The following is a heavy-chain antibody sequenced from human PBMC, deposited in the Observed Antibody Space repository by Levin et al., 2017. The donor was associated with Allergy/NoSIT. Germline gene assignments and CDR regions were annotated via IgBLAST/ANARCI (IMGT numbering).Heavy chain of an antibody. Sequence: LSLTCAASGFTFDDYAMHWVRQAPGKGLEWVSGISWNSGNIGYADSVKGRFTISRDSAKSSLYLQMNSLRAEDTALYYCAKGADSSGSANVFDIWGQGTMVTVSS. J-gene: IGHJ3*02. CDR1: GFTFDDYA. D-gene: IGHD3-22*01. CDR3: AKGADSSGSANVFDI. CDR2: ISWNSGNI. V-gene: IGHV3-9*01.